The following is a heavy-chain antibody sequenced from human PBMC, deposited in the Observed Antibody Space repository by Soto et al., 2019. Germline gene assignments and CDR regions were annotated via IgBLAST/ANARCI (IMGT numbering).Heavy chain of an antibody. V-gene: IGHV3-23*01. CDR2: ISGSGGDT. CDR3: ATSDTKGY. J-gene: IGHJ4*02. D-gene: IGHD2-8*01. CDR1: GLTFSRYA. Sequence: EVQLLESGGGLVQPGGSLRLSCAASGLTFSRYAMTWVRQSPGKGLEWVSAISGSGGDTYYADSVMGRFSISKDNSKNTLYRQRNSLRAEDTAVYYCATSDTKGYWGQGTLVTVSS.